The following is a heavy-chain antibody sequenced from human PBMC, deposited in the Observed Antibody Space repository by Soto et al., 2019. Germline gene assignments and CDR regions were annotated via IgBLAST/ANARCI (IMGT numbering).Heavy chain of an antibody. CDR2: IYSGGNT. CDR1: GFTVNNNY. CDR3: TRDSSYYGAGRGVLDY. J-gene: IGHJ4*02. Sequence: EVQLVESGGGLVQPGGSLRLSCAVSGFTVNNNYMSWVRQAPGKGLEWVSVIYSGGNTDYAESVRGRFTVSRDTSKNTLYLQRNSLRAEDTAIYYCTRDSSYYGAGRGVLDYWGQGTPVTVSS. D-gene: IGHD3-10*01. V-gene: IGHV3-66*01.